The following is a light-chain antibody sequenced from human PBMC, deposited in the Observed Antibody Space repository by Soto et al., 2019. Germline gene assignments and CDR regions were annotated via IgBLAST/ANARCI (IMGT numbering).Light chain of an antibody. CDR3: QQYGSSPALT. CDR2: GAS. V-gene: IGKV3-20*01. Sequence: EIVLTQSPGTLSLSPGERATLSCRASQSVTSSYLAWYQQKPGQATRLLIYGASSRATGIPDRFSSSGSGTDFTLTISRLEPEDFAVYYCQQYGSSPALTFGGGTKVEIK. CDR1: QSVTSSY. J-gene: IGKJ4*01.